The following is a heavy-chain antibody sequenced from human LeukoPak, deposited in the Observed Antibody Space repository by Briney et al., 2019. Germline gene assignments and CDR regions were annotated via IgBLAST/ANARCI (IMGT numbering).Heavy chain of an antibody. CDR3: ARGGYCSSTSCSFHNWFDP. V-gene: IGHV1-8*01. CDR2: MNPNSGNT. CDR1: GYTCISYD. J-gene: IGHJ5*02. D-gene: IGHD2-2*01. Sequence: GSSVKVSCKASGYTCISYDITWGRQATGQGLEWMGWMNPNSGNTGYAQKCQGRVTMTRNTSISTAYMELSSLRSEDTAVYYCARGGYCSSTSCSFHNWFDPWGQGTLVTVSS.